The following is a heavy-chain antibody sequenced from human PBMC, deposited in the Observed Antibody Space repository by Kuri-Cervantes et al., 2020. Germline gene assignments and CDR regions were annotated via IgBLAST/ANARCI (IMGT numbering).Heavy chain of an antibody. CDR3: ARVLYAIEGDRWAWFDP. Sequence: ASVKVSCKASGYTFTSYYMHWVRQAPGQGLEWMGIINPSGGSTSYAQKFQGRVTMTRDTSTSTVYMELSSLRSEDTAVYYCARVLYAIEGDRWAWFDPWGQGILVTVSS. D-gene: IGHD2-8*01. V-gene: IGHV1-46*01. CDR1: GYTFTSYY. CDR2: INPSGGST. J-gene: IGHJ5*02.